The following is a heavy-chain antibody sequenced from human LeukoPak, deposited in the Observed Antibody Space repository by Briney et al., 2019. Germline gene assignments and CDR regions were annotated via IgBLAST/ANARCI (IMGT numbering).Heavy chain of an antibody. Sequence: PSETLSLTRTVSGVSISSSNSYWGWIRQPPGQGLEWIGSIYYSGNTYYDASLKSQVSISIDTSKNQFSLRLTSVTAADTAVYYCARQTGSGLFILPGGQGTLVTVSS. CDR1: GVSISSSNSY. J-gene: IGHJ4*02. D-gene: IGHD3/OR15-3a*01. V-gene: IGHV4-39*01. CDR3: ARQTGSGLFILP. CDR2: IYYSGNT.